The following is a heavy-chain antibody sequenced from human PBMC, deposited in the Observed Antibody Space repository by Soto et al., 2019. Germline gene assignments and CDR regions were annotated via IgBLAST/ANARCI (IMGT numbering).Heavy chain of an antibody. CDR3: AKGSVVVVAATLDYYYGMDV. V-gene: IGHV3-30*18. CDR2: ISYDGSNK. D-gene: IGHD2-15*01. Sequence: GGSLRLSCAASGFTFSSYGMHWVRQAPGKGLEWVAVISYDGSNKYYADSVKGRFTISRDNSKNTLYLQMNSLRAEDTAVYYCAKGSVVVVAATLDYYYGMDVWGQGTTVTVSS. CDR1: GFTFSSYG. J-gene: IGHJ6*02.